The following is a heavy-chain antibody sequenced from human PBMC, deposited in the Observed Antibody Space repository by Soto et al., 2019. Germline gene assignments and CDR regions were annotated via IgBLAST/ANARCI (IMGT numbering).Heavy chain of an antibody. Sequence: SETLCLTCAVSGYSISSSNWWGWIRQPPGKGLEWIGYIYYSGSTYYNPSLKSRVTMSVDTSKNQFSLKLSSVTAVDTAVYYCARKNGVLDAFDIWGQGTMVTVSS. D-gene: IGHD4-17*01. CDR3: ARKNGVLDAFDI. J-gene: IGHJ3*02. CDR1: GYSISSSNW. V-gene: IGHV4-28*01. CDR2: IYYSGST.